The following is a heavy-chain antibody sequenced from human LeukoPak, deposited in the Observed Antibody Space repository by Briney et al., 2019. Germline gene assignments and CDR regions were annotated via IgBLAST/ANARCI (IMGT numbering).Heavy chain of an antibody. Sequence: KASETLSLTCTVSGGSISSYYWSWIRQPPGKGLEWIGEINHSGSTNYNPSLKSRVTISVDTSKNQFSLKLSSVTAADTAVYYCARGLVTMIVVVTYYFDYWGQGTLVTVSS. CDR1: GGSISSYY. J-gene: IGHJ4*02. CDR3: ARGLVTMIVVVTYYFDY. CDR2: INHSGST. V-gene: IGHV4-34*01. D-gene: IGHD3-22*01.